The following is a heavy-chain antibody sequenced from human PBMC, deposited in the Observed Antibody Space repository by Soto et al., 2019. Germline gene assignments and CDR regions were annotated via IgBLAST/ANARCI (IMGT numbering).Heavy chain of an antibody. Sequence: QVQLVESGGGVVQPGRSLRLSCAASGFTFSSYGMHWVRQAPGTGLEWVAVISYDGSNKYYADSVKGRFTISRDNFKNTLYLQMNSLRAEDTAVYYCTRQAGSSGYYRGNDYWGQGTLVTVSS. J-gene: IGHJ4*02. CDR2: ISYDGSNK. CDR3: TRQAGSSGYYRGNDY. D-gene: IGHD3-22*01. V-gene: IGHV3-30*03. CDR1: GFTFSSYG.